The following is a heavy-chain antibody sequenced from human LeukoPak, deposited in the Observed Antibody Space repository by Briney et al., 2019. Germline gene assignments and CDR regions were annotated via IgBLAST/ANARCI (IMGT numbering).Heavy chain of an antibody. J-gene: IGHJ4*02. CDR2: VYYNGST. CDR1: GGSISSGGYY. CDR3: ASLPYYDILTGYYGVY. Sequence: PSQTLSLTCTVSGGSISSGGYYWSWIRQHPGKGLEWIGYVYYNGSTYYNPSLKSRVTISVDTSKNQFSLKLSSVTAADTAVYYCASLPYYDILTGYYGVYWGQGTLVTVSS. D-gene: IGHD3-9*01. V-gene: IGHV4-31*03.